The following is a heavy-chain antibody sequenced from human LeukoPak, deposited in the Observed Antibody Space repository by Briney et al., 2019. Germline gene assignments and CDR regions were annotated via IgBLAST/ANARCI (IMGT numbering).Heavy chain of an antibody. D-gene: IGHD4-17*01. J-gene: IGHJ4*02. CDR3: ARVSTTALTCDY. Sequence: PGGSLRLSCAASGFTFSDYYMSWIRQAPGKGLEWVSYISSSGSTIYYADSVKGRFTISRDNAKNSLYLQMNSLRAEDTALYYCARVSTTALTCDYWGQGTLVTVSS. CDR1: GFTFSDYY. CDR2: ISSSGSTI. V-gene: IGHV3-11*01.